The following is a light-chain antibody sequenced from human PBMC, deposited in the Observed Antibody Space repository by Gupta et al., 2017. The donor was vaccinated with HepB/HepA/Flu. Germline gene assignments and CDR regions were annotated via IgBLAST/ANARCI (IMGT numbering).Light chain of an antibody. Sequence: QSVLTQPPSVSGDPGQRVTISCTGSSSNIGADYDVNWYQHLPGTAPKRLIYGNNKRPSGVPDRFSGSKSGTSASLAITGLQAEDEGDYHCQSYDSSLSGVIFGGGTKLTVL. V-gene: IGLV1-40*01. CDR3: QSYDSSLSGVI. CDR1: SSNIGADYD. J-gene: IGLJ2*01. CDR2: GNN.